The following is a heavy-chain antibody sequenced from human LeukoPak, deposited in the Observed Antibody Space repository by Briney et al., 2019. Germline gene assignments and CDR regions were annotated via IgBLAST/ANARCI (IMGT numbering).Heavy chain of an antibody. CDR1: GGSISSYY. CDR3: ASYSGYGYFDY. Sequence: PSETLSLTCTVSGGSISSYYWSWIRQPPGKGLEWIGYIYYSGSTNYNPSLKSRVTISVDTSKNQLSLKLSSVTAADTAVYYCASYSGYGYFDYWGQGTLVTVSS. V-gene: IGHV4-59*01. CDR2: IYYSGST. J-gene: IGHJ4*02. D-gene: IGHD5-12*01.